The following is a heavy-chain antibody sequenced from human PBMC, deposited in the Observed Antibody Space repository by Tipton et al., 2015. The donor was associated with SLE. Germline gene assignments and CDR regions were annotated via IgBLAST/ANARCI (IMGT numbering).Heavy chain of an antibody. Sequence: TLSLTCTVSGGSISSSSYYWGWIRQPPGKGLEWIGSIYYSGSTYYNPSLKSRVTISVDTSKNQFSLKLSSVTAADTAVYYCARRPRDDYGDYYYFDYWGQGTLVTVSS. CDR2: IYYSGST. J-gene: IGHJ4*02. D-gene: IGHD4-17*01. V-gene: IGHV4-39*01. CDR1: GGSISSSSYY. CDR3: ARRPRDDYGDYYYFDY.